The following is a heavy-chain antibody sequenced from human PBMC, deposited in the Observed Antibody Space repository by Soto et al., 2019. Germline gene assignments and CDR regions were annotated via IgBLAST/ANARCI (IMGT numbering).Heavy chain of an antibody. CDR2: IIPIVGIP. V-gene: IGHV1-69*02. J-gene: IGHJ4*02. CDR3: ASSPRSGTGVY. CDR1: GGTFSSYT. Sequence: QVQLVQSGAEVKKPGSSVKVSCKASGGTFSSYTISWVRQAPGQGLEWMGRIIPIVGIPNYAQKFQGRVTITADRSTSKAYMELTSLTSDDTAVYDCASSPRSGTGVYWGQGTLVTVSS. D-gene: IGHD3-10*01.